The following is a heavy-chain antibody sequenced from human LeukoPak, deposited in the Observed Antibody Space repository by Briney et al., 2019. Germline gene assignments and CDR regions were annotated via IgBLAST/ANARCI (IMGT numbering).Heavy chain of an antibody. CDR3: ARVSLVRGAPDYYFDY. J-gene: IGHJ4*02. D-gene: IGHD3-10*01. V-gene: IGHV4-30-2*01. Sequence: SETLSLTCTVSGGSISSGGYYWSWIRQPPGKGLEWIGYIYHSGSTYYNPSLKSRVTISVDRSKNQFSLKLSSVTAADTAVYYCARVSLVRGAPDYYFDYWGQGTLVTVSS. CDR2: IYHSGST. CDR1: GGSISSGGYY.